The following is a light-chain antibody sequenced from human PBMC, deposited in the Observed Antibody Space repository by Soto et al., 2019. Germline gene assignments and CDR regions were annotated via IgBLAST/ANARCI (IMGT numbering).Light chain of an antibody. V-gene: IGLV2-14*01. J-gene: IGLJ1*01. CDR3: SSFTTSSTFV. CDR2: DVS. CDR1: SSDVGHYNY. Sequence: QSVLAQPATVSGSPGQSITISCTGTSSDVGHYNYVSWFQQHPGKVPKLLIYDVSSWPSGFLDRFSGSKSGNTASLTISGLQAEDEADYYCSSFTTSSTFVFGTGTKVTVL.